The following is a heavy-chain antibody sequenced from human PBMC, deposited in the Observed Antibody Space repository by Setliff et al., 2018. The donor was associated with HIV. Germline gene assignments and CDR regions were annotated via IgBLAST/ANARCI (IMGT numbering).Heavy chain of an antibody. CDR2: IYNSAST. CDR1: GDSISTDY. CDR3: ARHSPSDY. Sequence: SETLSLTCTVSGDSISTDYWTWIRQPPEKGLEWIGYIYNSASTSYTPSRKSRVTISLDTSKNQFSLKLRSVTAADTAVYYCARHSPSDYWGQGTLVTVS. V-gene: IGHV4-59*08. J-gene: IGHJ4*02.